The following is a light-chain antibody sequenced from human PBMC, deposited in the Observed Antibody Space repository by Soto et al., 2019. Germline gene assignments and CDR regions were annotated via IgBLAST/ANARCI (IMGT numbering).Light chain of an antibody. CDR2: RNI. CDR1: SSNIENNY. Sequence: QSVLTQPPSASGTPGQRVTISCSGSSSNIENNYVSWYQQLPGTAPKLLIYRNIQRPSGVPDRFSGSKSGTSASLAISGLGPEDEVDYYCAVGDDSLRGHVLGTGTKVTAL. J-gene: IGLJ1*01. V-gene: IGLV1-47*01. CDR3: AVGDDSLRGHV.